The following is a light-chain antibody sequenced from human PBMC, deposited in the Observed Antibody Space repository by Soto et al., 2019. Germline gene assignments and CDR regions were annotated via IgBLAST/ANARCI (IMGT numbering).Light chain of an antibody. J-gene: IGLJ3*02. CDR2: DVS. Sequence: QSALTQPRSVAGSPGQSVTISCTGTSSDVGGYHYVSWYQQHPGKAPKLMISDVSKRSSGVPDRFSGSKSGKTASLTISRLQAEDEAYYYCCSSAGTYTRGFGGGTKLTVL. V-gene: IGLV2-11*01. CDR3: CSSAGTYTRG. CDR1: SSDVGGYHY.